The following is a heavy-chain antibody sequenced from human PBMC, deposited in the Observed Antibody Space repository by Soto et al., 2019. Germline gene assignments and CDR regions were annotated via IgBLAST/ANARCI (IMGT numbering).Heavy chain of an antibody. V-gene: IGHV4-61*01. D-gene: IGHD3-22*01. CDR1: GGSVSSGNYY. CDR3: ARSMHYSDGSNYSPFDY. J-gene: IGHJ4*02. CDR2: FYYTATT. Sequence: QVQLQESGPGLVKPSETLSLTCTVSGGSVSSGNYYWSWIRQPPGKGLEWIGYFYYTATTNYNPSLKSRVTISIDASKNQFSLRLSSVTAADTAVYYCARSMHYSDGSNYSPFDYWGQGTLVTVSS.